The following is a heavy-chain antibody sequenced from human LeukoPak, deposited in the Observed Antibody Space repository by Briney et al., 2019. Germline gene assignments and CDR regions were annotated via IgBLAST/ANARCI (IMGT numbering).Heavy chain of an antibody. D-gene: IGHD2-2*01. CDR3: ARDDCSRTSCYFGVDV. J-gene: IGHJ6*04. V-gene: IGHV4-38-2*02. Sequence: SETLSLTCTVSGYSISSGYYWGWLRQPPGKGLEGIGSIYHSGSTYYNPSLKSRVTISVETSKNQFSLQLSSVTAADTAVYYCARDDCSRTSCYFGVDVWGKGTTVTVSS. CDR2: IYHSGST. CDR1: GYSISSGYY.